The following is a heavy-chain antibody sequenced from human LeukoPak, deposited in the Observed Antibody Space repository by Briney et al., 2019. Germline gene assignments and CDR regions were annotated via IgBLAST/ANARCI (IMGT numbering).Heavy chain of an antibody. CDR3: EARSHYGERPIVH. J-gene: IGHJ4*01. CDR2: ISSSSSYI. V-gene: IGHV3-21*01. D-gene: IGHD4-17*01. Sequence: PGGSLRLSRAASVFTFTDYNMNWVRQAPGKGLEWVSSISSSSSYIYSADSVKGRFTISRDNAKNSLYLQMNSLRVEDTAVYYSEARSHYGERPIVHWGHGTMVTVSS. CDR1: VFTFTDYN.